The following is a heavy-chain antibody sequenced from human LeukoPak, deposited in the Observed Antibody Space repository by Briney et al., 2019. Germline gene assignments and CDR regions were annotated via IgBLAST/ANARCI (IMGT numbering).Heavy chain of an antibody. CDR1: GFRVSDYY. Sequence: GGSLRLSCAVSGFRVSDYYISWVRQAPGKGLEWVGLIRDSGEAFYADFARGRFAISRDESENTLYLQMNSLRVEDTAVYFCARDRAANQDWVEFDPWGQGTPV. CDR2: IRDSGEA. J-gene: IGHJ5*02. D-gene: IGHD3/OR15-3a*01. V-gene: IGHV3-66*03. CDR3: ARDRAANQDWVEFDP.